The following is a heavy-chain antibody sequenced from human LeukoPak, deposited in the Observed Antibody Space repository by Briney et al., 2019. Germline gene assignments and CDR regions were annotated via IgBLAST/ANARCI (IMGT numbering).Heavy chain of an antibody. CDR1: GYTFTSYY. J-gene: IGHJ4*02. CDR3: ARDRNPTYHYDSSGYLNYFDY. D-gene: IGHD3-22*01. CDR2: INPSCGST. Sequence: GASVKVSCKASGYTFTSYYMHWVRQAPGQGLEWMGIINPSCGSTSYAQKFQGRVTMTRDTSTSTVCMELSSLRSEDTAVYYCARDRNPTYHYDSSGYLNYFDYWGQGTLVTVSS. V-gene: IGHV1-46*01.